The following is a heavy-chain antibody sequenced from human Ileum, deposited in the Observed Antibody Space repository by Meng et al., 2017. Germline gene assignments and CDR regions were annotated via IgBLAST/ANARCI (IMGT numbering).Heavy chain of an antibody. J-gene: IGHJ4*02. D-gene: IGHD2-21*02. CDR1: GFTFSSYS. CDR2: ISSSSSYI. V-gene: IGHV3-21*01. CDR3: ARVRGTDIVVVTAIVDY. Sequence: GESLKISCAASGFTFSSYSMNWVRQAPGKGLEWVSSISSSSSYIYYADSVKGRFTISRDNAKNSLYLQMNSLRAEDTAVYYCARVRGTDIVVVTAIVDYWGQGTLVTSPQ.